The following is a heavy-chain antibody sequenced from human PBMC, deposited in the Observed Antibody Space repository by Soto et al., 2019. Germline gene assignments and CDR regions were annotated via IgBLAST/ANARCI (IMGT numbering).Heavy chain of an antibody. V-gene: IGHV3-15*01. CDR3: TTGNYDFWSGYYDFYFDY. Sequence: GGSLRLSCAASGFTFSNAWMSWVRQAPGKGLEWVGRIKSKTDGGTTDYAAPVKGRFTISRDDSKNTLYLQMNSLKTEDTAVYYCTTGNYDFWSGYYDFYFDYWGQGTLVTVSS. J-gene: IGHJ4*02. D-gene: IGHD3-3*01. CDR1: GFTFSNAW. CDR2: IKSKTDGGTT.